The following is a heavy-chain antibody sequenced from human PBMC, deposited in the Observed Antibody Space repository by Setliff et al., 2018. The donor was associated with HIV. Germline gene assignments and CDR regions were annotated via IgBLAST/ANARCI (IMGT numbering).Heavy chain of an antibody. J-gene: IGHJ5*02. CDR1: GYTFTSYG. D-gene: IGHD3-16*01. Sequence: ASVKVSCKASGYTFTSYGISWLRQAPGQGLEWMGWINPSSGGTNYAQTFQGRVTMTRDTSITTAYLDLTSLRSDDTAVYYCATAGGRSWFDPWGPGTLVTVSS. CDR3: ATAGGRSWFDP. CDR2: INPSSGGT. V-gene: IGHV1-2*02.